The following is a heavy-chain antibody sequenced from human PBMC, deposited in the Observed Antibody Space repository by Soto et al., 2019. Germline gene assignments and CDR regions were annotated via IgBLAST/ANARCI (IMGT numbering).Heavy chain of an antibody. V-gene: IGHV1-2*02. D-gene: IGHD3-10*01. CDR1: GYTFTGYY. Sequence: QVQLVQSGAEVKKPGASVKVSCKASGYTFTGYYMHWVRQAPGQGLEWMGWINPNSGCTNYAQKLQGRVTMTRDTSISTAYVELIRLRSDDTAVYYCARDEGGSGSYARFTTRYGMDVWGQGTTVTVSS. CDR2: INPNSGCT. CDR3: ARDEGGSGSYARFTTRYGMDV. J-gene: IGHJ6*02.